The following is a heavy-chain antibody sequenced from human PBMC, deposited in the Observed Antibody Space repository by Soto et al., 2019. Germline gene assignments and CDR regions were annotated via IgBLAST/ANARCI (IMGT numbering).Heavy chain of an antibody. J-gene: IGHJ4*02. V-gene: IGHV1-69*13. CDR1: GGTFSSYA. CDR3: ARVGYCDILPYFDY. D-gene: IGHD3-9*01. Sequence: SVKVSCKASGGTFSSYAISWVRQAPGQGLEWMGGIIPIFGTANYAQKFQGRVTITADESTSTAYMELSSLRSEDTAVYYCARVGYCDILPYFDYWGQGTLVTVSS. CDR2: IIPIFGTA.